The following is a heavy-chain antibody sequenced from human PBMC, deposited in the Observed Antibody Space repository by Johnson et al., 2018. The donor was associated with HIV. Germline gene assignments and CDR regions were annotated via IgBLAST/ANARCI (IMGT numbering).Heavy chain of an antibody. D-gene: IGHD3-9*01. CDR2: ISSSGSTI. V-gene: IGHV3-11*04. J-gene: IGHJ3*02. CDR1: GFTFSDYY. CDR3: ARDPYYDFLTGPRDAFDI. Sequence: VQLVEYGGTLVKPGGSLRLSCAASGFTFSDYYMSWIRQAPGKGLEWISYISSSGSTIYYADSVKGRFTISRDNAKNSLYLQMNSLRAEDTDVYYCARDPYYDFLTGPRDAFDIWGQGTMVTVSS.